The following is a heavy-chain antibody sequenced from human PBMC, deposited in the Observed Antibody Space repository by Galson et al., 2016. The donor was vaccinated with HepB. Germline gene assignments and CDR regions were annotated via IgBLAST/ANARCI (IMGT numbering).Heavy chain of an antibody. V-gene: IGHV3-30*03. CDR3: VRNGVTQLGDAFDV. CDR2: ISYDGSTT. CDR1: GFTFRNYG. J-gene: IGHJ3*01. Sequence: SLRLSCAASGFTFRNYGMHWVRQAPGKGLEWVAVISYDGSTTFSSNSVNGRFIISRDNSKNTLFLRVTTLRPEDTAMYFCVRNGVTQLGDAFDVWGQGTLVTVSA. D-gene: IGHD1-1*01.